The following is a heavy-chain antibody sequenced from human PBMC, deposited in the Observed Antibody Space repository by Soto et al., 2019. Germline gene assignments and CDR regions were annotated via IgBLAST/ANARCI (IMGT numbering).Heavy chain of an antibody. CDR2: IYYSGST. J-gene: IGHJ3*02. CDR1: GGSVSSGSYF. CDR3: ARLKANTIVDI. V-gene: IGHV4-61*01. Sequence: PSETLSLTCTVSGGSVSSGSYFWSWIRQPSGKGLEWIGYIYYSGSTNYNPSLKSRVTMSVDTSKNQFSLKLSSVTAADTAVYYCARLKANTIVDIWGQGTMVTVSS. D-gene: IGHD3-3*01.